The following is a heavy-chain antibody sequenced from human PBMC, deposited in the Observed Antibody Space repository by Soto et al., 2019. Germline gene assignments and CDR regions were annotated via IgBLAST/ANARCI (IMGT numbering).Heavy chain of an antibody. CDR1: GFTFSNYY. CDR3: ARCGPVHDPHVES. Sequence: QVQLVESGGGLVKPGGSLRLSCAASGFTFSNYYMSWIRQAPGKGLEWVSYISSSGSTIYYADSVEGRFTISRDNAKNTRYLQMNSLRDEDTAVYYGARCGPVHDPHVESWGQGTLVTACS. V-gene: IGHV3-11*01. CDR2: ISSSGSTI. J-gene: IGHJ5*02. D-gene: IGHD1-1*01.